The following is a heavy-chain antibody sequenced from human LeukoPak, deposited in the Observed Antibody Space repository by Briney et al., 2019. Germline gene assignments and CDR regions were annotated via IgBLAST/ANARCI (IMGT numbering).Heavy chain of an antibody. J-gene: IGHJ3*02. CDR1: GGSFSGYY. CDR3: AVAPGRRAWERLSGDDAFDI. V-gene: IGHV4-34*01. Sequence: SETLSLTCAVYGGSFSGYYWSWIRQPPGKGLEWIGEINHSGSTNYNPSLKSRVTISVDTSKNQFSLKLSSVTAADTAVYYCAVAPGRRAWERLSGDDAFDIWGQGTMVTVSS. CDR2: INHSGST. D-gene: IGHD1-26*01.